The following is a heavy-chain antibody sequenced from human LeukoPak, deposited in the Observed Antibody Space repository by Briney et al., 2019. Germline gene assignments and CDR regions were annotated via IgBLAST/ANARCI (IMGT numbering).Heavy chain of an antibody. CDR3: ARSSFGGSYYYYYGMDV. D-gene: IGHD1-26*01. V-gene: IGHV3-64*01. Sequence: PGGSLRLSCAASGFTFSSYAMHWVRQAPGKGLEYVSAISSNGGSTYYANSVKGRFTISRDNSKNTLYLQMGSLRAEDMAVYYCARSSFGGSYYYYYGMDVWGQGTTVTVSS. CDR1: GFTFSSYA. CDR2: ISSNGGST. J-gene: IGHJ6*02.